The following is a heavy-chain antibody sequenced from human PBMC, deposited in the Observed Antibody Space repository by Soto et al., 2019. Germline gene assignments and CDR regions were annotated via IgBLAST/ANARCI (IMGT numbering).Heavy chain of an antibody. J-gene: IGHJ4*02. V-gene: IGHV1-3*01. Sequence: PSVKVSCKASGYTFTSYAMHWVRQAPGQRLEWMGWINAGNGNTKYSQKFQGRVTITRDTSASTAYMELSSLRSEDTAVYYCARHSHYYDSSGYPPPFDYWGQGTLVTVSS. D-gene: IGHD3-22*01. CDR3: ARHSHYYDSSGYPPPFDY. CDR1: GYTFTSYA. CDR2: INAGNGNT.